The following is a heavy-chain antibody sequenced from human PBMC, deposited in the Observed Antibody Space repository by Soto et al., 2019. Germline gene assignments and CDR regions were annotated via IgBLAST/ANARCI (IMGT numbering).Heavy chain of an antibody. D-gene: IGHD2-2*01. J-gene: IGHJ4*02. V-gene: IGHV4-34*01. CDR2: INHSGST. Sequence: SETLSLTCAVYGGSFSGYYWSWIRQPPGKGLEWIGEINHSGSTNYNPSLKSRVTISVDTSKNQFSLKLSSVTAADTAVYYCAGGGGWEVPAATGGFDDWGQGTLVTVSS. CDR3: AGGGGWEVPAATGGFDD. CDR1: GGSFSGYY.